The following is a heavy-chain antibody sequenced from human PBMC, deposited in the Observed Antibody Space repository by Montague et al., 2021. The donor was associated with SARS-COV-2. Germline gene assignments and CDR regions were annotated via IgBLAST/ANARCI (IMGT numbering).Heavy chain of an antibody. V-gene: IGHV3-7*01. Sequence: SLRLSCAASGFTFSNYWMRWVRQAPGKGLEWVANIKQDGSDKYYAGSVRGRFTISRDNAKNSLDLQMNSLRVEDTAVYFCASEKLGCSGSSYGTAVWGQGTTVTVSS. CDR2: IKQDGSDK. J-gene: IGHJ6*02. CDR3: ASEKLGCSGSSYGTAV. D-gene: IGHD3-10*02. CDR1: GFTFSNYW.